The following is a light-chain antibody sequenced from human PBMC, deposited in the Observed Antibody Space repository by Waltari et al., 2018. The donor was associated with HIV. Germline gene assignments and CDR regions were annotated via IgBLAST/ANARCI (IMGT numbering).Light chain of an antibody. CDR3: GSSMTNVNMDV. CDR2: DVS. Sequence: STLTQPASVSGSPGPSITISCTGNSSDSGGFKSVSWYQQSPGKAPKLIIYDVSYRPSGVSNRFSGSKSGNTASLTISGLQAEDEADYYCGSSMTNVNMDVFGGGTKLTVL. CDR1: SSDSGGFKS. V-gene: IGLV2-14*03. J-gene: IGLJ2*01.